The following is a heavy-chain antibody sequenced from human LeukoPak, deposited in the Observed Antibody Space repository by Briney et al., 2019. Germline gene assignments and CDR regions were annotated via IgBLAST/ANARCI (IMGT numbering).Heavy chain of an antibody. CDR1: VYTSTTYG. CDR3: ARDAHQSGSYNFDY. Sequence: ASVKVSCKPSVYTSTTYGTSWVRPAPRQGREWMGWIRSYNGNTNNAQKVQGRVTMTTDTSKSTAYMELRSLRSDDTAVYYCARDAHQSGSYNFDYWGQGTPVTVSS. J-gene: IGHJ4*02. D-gene: IGHD1-26*01. CDR2: IRSYNGNT. V-gene: IGHV1-18*01.